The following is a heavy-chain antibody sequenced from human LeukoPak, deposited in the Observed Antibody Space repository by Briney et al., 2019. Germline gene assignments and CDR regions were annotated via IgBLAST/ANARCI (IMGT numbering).Heavy chain of an antibody. CDR1: GYTFTSYY. CDR3: AIFLKQETAYEILNWFDP. D-gene: IGHD3-9*01. CDR2: INPSGGST. V-gene: IGHV1-46*03. Sequence: ASVKVSCKASGYTFTSYYMHWVRQAPGQGLEWMGIINPSGGSTSYAQKFQGRVTMTRDTSTSTVYMELSSLRSEDTAVYYCAIFLKQETAYEILNWFDPWGQGTLVTVSS. J-gene: IGHJ5*02.